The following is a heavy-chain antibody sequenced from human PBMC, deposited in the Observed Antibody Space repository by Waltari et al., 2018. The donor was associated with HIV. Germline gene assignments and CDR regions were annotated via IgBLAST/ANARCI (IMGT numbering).Heavy chain of an antibody. CDR1: GYTFTSYA. Sequence: QVQLVQSGAEVKKPGASVKVSCKASGYTFTSYAMHWGRQAPGQRLEWMGWINAGNGNTKYSQKFQGRVTITRDTSASTAYMELSSLRSEDTAVYYCARVGGRGTMGYWGQGTLVTVSS. CDR3: ARVGGRGTMGY. J-gene: IGHJ4*02. CDR2: INAGNGNT. D-gene: IGHD2-15*01. V-gene: IGHV1-3*01.